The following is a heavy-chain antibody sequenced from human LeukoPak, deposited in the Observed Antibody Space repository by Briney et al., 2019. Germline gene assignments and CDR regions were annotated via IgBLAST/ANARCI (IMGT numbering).Heavy chain of an antibody. V-gene: IGHV1-18*01. CDR1: GYTFTSYG. J-gene: IGHJ5*02. Sequence: WASVKVSCTASGYTFTSYGISWVRQAPGQGLEWMGWISAYNGNTNYAQKLQGRVTMTTDTSTSTAYMELRSLRSDDTAVYYCARVDYINWFDPWGQGTLVTVSS. CDR3: ARVDYINWFDP. CDR2: ISAYNGNT. D-gene: IGHD4-11*01.